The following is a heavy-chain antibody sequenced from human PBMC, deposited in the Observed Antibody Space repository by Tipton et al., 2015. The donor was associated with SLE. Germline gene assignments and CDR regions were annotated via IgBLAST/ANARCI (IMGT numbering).Heavy chain of an antibody. CDR2: IYYSGST. J-gene: IGHJ6*02. V-gene: IGHV4-39*07. CDR3: ARLGHSMRRDYYYGMDV. CDR1: GGSISSSSYY. Sequence: TLSLTCTVSGGSISSSSYYWGWIRQPPGKGLEWIGSIYYSGSTYYNPSLRSRVTISVDTSKNQFSLKLSSVTAADTAVYYCARLGHSMRRDYYYGMDVWGQGTTVTVSS. D-gene: IGHD6-13*01.